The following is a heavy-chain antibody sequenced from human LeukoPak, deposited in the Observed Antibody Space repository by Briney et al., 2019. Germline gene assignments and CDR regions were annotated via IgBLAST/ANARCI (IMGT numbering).Heavy chain of an antibody. J-gene: IGHJ4*02. CDR3: ARGTFYYGDNYNTRAFGQPFDS. CDR2: ISYDGTDK. CDR1: GFTFTSYA. D-gene: IGHD4/OR15-4a*01. Sequence: SGTSLRLSCAASGFTFTSYALHWVRQAPGKGLDWLSDISYDGTDKNYADSVRGRFTISRDNSKNTLYLQIISLRAEDTAIYYCARGTFYYGDNYNTRAFGQPFDSWGQGTLVTVSS. V-gene: IGHV3-30*04.